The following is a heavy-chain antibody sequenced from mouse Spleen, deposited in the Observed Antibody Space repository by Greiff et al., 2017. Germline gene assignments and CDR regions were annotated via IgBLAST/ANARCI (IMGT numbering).Heavy chain of an antibody. D-gene: IGHD2-5*01. Sequence: QVQLKQPGAELVRPGTSVKLSCKASGYTFTSYWMHWVKQRPGQGLEWIGVIDPSDSYTNYNQKFKGKATLTVDTSSSTAYMQLSSLTSEDSAVYYCSVNSKDFDYWGQGTTLTVSS. CDR2: IDPSDSYT. J-gene: IGHJ2*01. CDR3: SVNSKDFDY. CDR1: GYTFTSYW. V-gene: IGHV1-59*01.